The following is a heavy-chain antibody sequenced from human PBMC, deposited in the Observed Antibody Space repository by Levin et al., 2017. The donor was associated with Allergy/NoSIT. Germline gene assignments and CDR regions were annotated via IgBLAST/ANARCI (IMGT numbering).Heavy chain of an antibody. CDR1: GFTFNSYW. D-gene: IGHD2/OR15-2a*01. J-gene: IGHJ4*02. CDR2: INQEGSEM. V-gene: IGHV3-7*01. CDR3: ARDTSANLYGNRNYWGIFDY. Sequence: HPGGSLRLSCAASGFTFNSYWMGWVRQAPGKGLEWVANINQEGSEMFYVDSVKGRFTISRDNTENSLYLQMNSLRAEDTAVYYCARDTSANLYGNRNYWGIFDYWGQGTLVTVSS.